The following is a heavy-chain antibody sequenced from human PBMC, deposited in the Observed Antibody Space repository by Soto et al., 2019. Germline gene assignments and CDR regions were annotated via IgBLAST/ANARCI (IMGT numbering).Heavy chain of an antibody. Sequence: GGSLRLSCAASGFNFGPFWMHWVRQAPGKGLVWVSHINSDGSTIVYADSVKGRFTISRDNAKSTLFLQMNSLRVEDTGVYYCARDRGYPDSFDIWGQGKMVTVSS. CDR1: GFNFGPFW. D-gene: IGHD3-10*01. J-gene: IGHJ3*02. CDR2: INSDGSTI. V-gene: IGHV3-74*01. CDR3: ARDRGYPDSFDI.